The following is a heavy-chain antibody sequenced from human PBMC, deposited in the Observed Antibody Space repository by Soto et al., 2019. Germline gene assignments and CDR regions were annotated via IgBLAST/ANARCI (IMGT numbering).Heavy chain of an antibody. V-gene: IGHV1-69*05. CDR2: IIPIFGTA. CDR3: ARSPVHSSGWYPTDY. CDR1: GGTFSSYA. D-gene: IGHD6-19*01. Sequence: SVKVSCKASGGTFSSYAISWVRQAPGQGLGWMGGIIPIFGTANYAQKFQGRVTMTRNTSISTAYMELSSPRSEDTAVYYCARSPVHSSGWYPTDYWGQVTLVTVS. J-gene: IGHJ4*02.